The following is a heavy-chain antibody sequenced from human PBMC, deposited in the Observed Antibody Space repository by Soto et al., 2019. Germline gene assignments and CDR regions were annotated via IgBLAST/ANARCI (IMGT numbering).Heavy chain of an antibody. J-gene: IGHJ6*02. CDR2: ISYSGST. CDR3: ARSCSTSCSHYYYYGMDV. Sequence: PSETLSLTCTVSGGSISSYYWSWIRQPPGKGLEWIGYISYSGSTNYNPSLKSRVTISVDTSTNQFSLKLSSVTAADTAVYYCARSCSTSCSHYYYYGMDVWGQGTTVTVSS. V-gene: IGHV4-59*01. CDR1: GGSISSYY. D-gene: IGHD2-2*01.